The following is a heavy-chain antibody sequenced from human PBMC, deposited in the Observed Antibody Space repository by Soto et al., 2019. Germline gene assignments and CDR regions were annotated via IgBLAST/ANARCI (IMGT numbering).Heavy chain of an antibody. J-gene: IGHJ3*02. CDR3: ATPSKWELDLWTFDI. D-gene: IGHD1-26*01. CDR1: GFTFSSYG. Sequence: QVQLVESGGGVVQPGRSLRLSCAASGFTFSSYGMHWVRQAPGKGLEWVAVISYDGSNKYYADSVKGRFTISRDNSKNTLDLQMNSLRAEDTAVYYCATPSKWELDLWTFDIWGQGTMVTVSS. CDR2: ISYDGSNK. V-gene: IGHV3-30*03.